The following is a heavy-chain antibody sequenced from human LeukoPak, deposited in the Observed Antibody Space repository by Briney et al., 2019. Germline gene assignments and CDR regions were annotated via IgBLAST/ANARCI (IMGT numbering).Heavy chain of an antibody. J-gene: IGHJ6*03. CDR2: INPNGGST. CDR1: GYTLTRYF. Sequence: ASVKVSCKASGYTLTRYFIHWVRQAPGQGLEWMGIINPNGGSTSYSQKFQGRVTMTRDTSTNTVYMELSSLKSEDTAVYYCARGWYSSSSQYYYMDVWGQGTTVTVSS. D-gene: IGHD6-6*01. V-gene: IGHV1-46*01. CDR3: ARGWYSSSSQYYYMDV.